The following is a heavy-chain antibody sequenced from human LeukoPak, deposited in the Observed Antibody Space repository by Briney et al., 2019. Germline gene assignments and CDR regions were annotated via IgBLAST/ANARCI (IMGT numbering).Heavy chain of an antibody. V-gene: IGHV3-48*02. CDR3: VRDHNYYFGY. CDR2: ITTSIDII. J-gene: IGHJ4*02. CDR1: GFTLSSYN. Sequence: GGSLRLSCAASGFTLSSYNMNWVRQAPGKGLEWISYITTSIDIISYADSVKGRFTISRGNAKNSLYLQMDSLRDEDTAVYYCVRDHNYYFGYWGQGILVTVSA.